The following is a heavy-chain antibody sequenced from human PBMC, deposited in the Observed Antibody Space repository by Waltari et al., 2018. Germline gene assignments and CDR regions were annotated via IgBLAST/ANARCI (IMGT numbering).Heavy chain of an antibody. D-gene: IGHD2-15*01. CDR2: SSKAYGGTT. Sequence: SSKAYGGTTEYAASVKGRFTISRDDSKSIAYLQMNSLKTEDTAVYYCTRVICSSGGSCYSWVPFDYWGQGTLVTVSS. J-gene: IGHJ4*02. V-gene: IGHV3-49*02. CDR3: TRVICSSGGSCYSWVPFDY.